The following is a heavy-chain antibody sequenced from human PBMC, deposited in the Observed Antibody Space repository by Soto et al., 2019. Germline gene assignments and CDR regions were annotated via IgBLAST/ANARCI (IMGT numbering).Heavy chain of an antibody. Sequence: PSETLSLTCTVSGGSISSYYWSWIRQPAGKGLEWIGRIYNSGVTTYNPSLMSRVTLSVDTSKNHFSLKLTSVSAADTAVYYCARDGSDSYGLDVWGQGTTVTVSS. J-gene: IGHJ6*02. V-gene: IGHV4-4*07. CDR1: GGSISSYY. D-gene: IGHD6-25*01. CDR3: ARDGSDSYGLDV. CDR2: IYNSGVT.